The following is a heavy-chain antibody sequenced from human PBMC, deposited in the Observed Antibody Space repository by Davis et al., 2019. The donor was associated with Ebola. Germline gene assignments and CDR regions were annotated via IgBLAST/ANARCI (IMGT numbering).Heavy chain of an antibody. Sequence: SETLSLTCTVSGDSISSSSSHWGWIRQPPGKGLEWIGSLYYSGSTYYNPSLKSRVTISVDPSKSQFSLKLSSVSAVDTAVYYGASSSGIVRMDVWGQGTTVTVSS. D-gene: IGHD6-6*01. V-gene: IGHV4-39*01. CDR1: GDSISSSSSH. J-gene: IGHJ6*02. CDR2: LYYSGST. CDR3: ASSSGIVRMDV.